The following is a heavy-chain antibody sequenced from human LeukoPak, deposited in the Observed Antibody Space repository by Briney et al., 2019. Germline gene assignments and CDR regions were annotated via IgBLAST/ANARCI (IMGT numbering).Heavy chain of an antibody. CDR3: IYGSYFDY. J-gene: IGHJ4*02. CDR2: INQDGSKK. Sequence: GGSLRLSCAASGFTFSNYWMSWVRQAPGKGLEWVVNINQDGSKKQYVDFVKGRFTISRDNAKNLLYLQMNSLRAEDTAVYYCIYGSYFDYWGQGTLVTVSS. V-gene: IGHV3-7*05. D-gene: IGHD4-17*01. CDR1: GFTFSNYW.